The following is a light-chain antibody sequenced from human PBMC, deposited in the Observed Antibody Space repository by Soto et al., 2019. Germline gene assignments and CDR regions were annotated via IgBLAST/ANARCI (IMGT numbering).Light chain of an antibody. V-gene: IGLV1-40*01. CDR3: QSYDSSLSGSVV. CDR2: ANS. J-gene: IGLJ2*01. Sequence: QAVVTQPPSVSGAPGQRVTISCTGSNSNIGAGYDIHWYQQLPGTAPKLLIYANSNRPSGVPDRFSGSKSGTSASLAITGLQAEDEADYYCQSYDSSLSGSVVFGGGTKVTVL. CDR1: NSNIGAGYD.